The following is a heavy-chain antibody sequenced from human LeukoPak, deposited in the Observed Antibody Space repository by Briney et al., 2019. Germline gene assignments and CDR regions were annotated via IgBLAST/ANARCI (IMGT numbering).Heavy chain of an antibody. CDR2: LSYSGGST. V-gene: IGHV3-23*01. Sequence: PGGSLRLSCAAPGFTFSSYAMSWVRQAPGKGLEWVSGLSYSGGSTYYADSVKGRFTISRDNPKNTLYLQMNSLRAEDTAVYYCAKWRSGYPNYYFDYWGQGTLVTVSS. J-gene: IGHJ4*02. CDR1: GFTFSSYA. D-gene: IGHD3-22*01. CDR3: AKWRSGYPNYYFDY.